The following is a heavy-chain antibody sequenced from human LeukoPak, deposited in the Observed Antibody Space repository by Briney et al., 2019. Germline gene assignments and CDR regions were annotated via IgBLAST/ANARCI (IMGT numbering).Heavy chain of an antibody. CDR2: ISYDGSNK. J-gene: IGHJ3*02. D-gene: IGHD3-10*01. CDR1: GFTFSSYG. Sequence: GGSLRLSCAASGFTFSSYGMHWVRQAPGKGLEWVAVISYDGSNKYYADSVKGRFTISRDNSKNTLYLQMNSLRAEDTAVYYCAKESLWFGEGPFDIWGQGTMVTVSS. V-gene: IGHV3-30*18. CDR3: AKESLWFGEGPFDI.